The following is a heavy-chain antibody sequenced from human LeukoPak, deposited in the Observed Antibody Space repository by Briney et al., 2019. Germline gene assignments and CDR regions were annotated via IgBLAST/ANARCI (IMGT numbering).Heavy chain of an antibody. CDR1: GFTLSNYT. D-gene: IGHD3-9*01. Sequence: GGSLRLSCEASGFTLSNYTMHWVRQAPGKGLEWVAVISYDGSNKYYADSVTGRFTISRDNSKNTLYLQMNSLRAEDTAVYYCAREEFDWSPSDTYGMDVWGQGTTVTVSS. CDR3: AREEFDWSPSDTYGMDV. CDR2: ISYDGSNK. J-gene: IGHJ6*02. V-gene: IGHV3-30*04.